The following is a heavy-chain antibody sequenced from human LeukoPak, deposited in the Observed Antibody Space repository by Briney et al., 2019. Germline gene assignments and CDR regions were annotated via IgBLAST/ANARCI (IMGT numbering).Heavy chain of an antibody. Sequence: PSETLSLTCTVSGGSISSGGYYWSWIRQHPGKGLEWIGYIYYSGSTYYNPSLKSRVTISVDTSKNQFSLKLSSVTAADTAVYYCAGHDCSGGSCYFDYWGQGTLDTVSS. CDR3: AGHDCSGGSCYFDY. V-gene: IGHV4-31*03. D-gene: IGHD2-15*01. CDR1: GGSISSGGYY. CDR2: IYYSGST. J-gene: IGHJ4*02.